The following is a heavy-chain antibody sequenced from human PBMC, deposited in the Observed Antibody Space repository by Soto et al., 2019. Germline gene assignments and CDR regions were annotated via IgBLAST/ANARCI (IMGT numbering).Heavy chain of an antibody. D-gene: IGHD3-22*01. CDR2: ISKDGNDE. J-gene: IGHJ4*02. CDR1: GFTFSNYG. V-gene: IGHV3-30*18. CDR3: AKEGYYYDRSGHGKYIHF. Sequence: VGSLRLSCAASGFTFSNYGMYWLRQSPGKGLEWVALISKDGNDEYSADFLEVRFTISRDNSKNTLYLQMDSLRPDDTAVYYCAKEGYYYDRSGHGKYIHFWGQGTLVTVSS.